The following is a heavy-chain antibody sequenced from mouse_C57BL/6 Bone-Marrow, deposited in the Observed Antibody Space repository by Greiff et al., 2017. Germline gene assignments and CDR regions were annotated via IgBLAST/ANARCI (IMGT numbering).Heavy chain of an antibody. V-gene: IGHV5-17*01. Sequence: EVQLVESGGGLVKPGGSLKLSCAASGFTFSDYGMHWVRQAPEKGLEWVAYISSGSSTIYYADPVKGRFTISRDNAKNTLFLQMTSLRSEDTAMYYCASPSTVVATRWYFDVWGTGTTVTVSS. CDR3: ASPSTVVATRWYFDV. CDR1: GFTFSDYG. D-gene: IGHD1-1*01. CDR2: ISSGSSTI. J-gene: IGHJ1*03.